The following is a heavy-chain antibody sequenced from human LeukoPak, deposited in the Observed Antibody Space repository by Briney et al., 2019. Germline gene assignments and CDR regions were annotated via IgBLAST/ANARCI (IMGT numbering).Heavy chain of an antibody. J-gene: IGHJ6*02. CDR2: IWYDGSNK. D-gene: IGHD3-9*01. Sequence: GGSLRLSCAASGFTFSRYGMQWVGQAPGRGVEWVAVIWYDGSNKYYADSVKGRFTIYRDNAKNKLYLQMNRVRAEDTAGYYCARAPPFDVGGMDVWGQGTTVTVSS. CDR1: GFTFSRYG. CDR3: ARAPPFDVGGMDV. V-gene: IGHV3-33*01.